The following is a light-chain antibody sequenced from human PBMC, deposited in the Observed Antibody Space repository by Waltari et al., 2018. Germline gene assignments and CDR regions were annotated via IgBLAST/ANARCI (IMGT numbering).Light chain of an antibody. CDR2: RSF. J-gene: IGKJ1*01. CDR3: QQYKRPPWT. Sequence: DIQMTQSPSTLSASVGDRVPISCRAPASINSWLAWYQQKPGKAPKLLISRSFNLESGVPSRFSGSGSGTEFILTISSLQPDDLATYHCQQYKRPPWTFGQGTKV. V-gene: IGKV1-5*03. CDR1: ASINSW.